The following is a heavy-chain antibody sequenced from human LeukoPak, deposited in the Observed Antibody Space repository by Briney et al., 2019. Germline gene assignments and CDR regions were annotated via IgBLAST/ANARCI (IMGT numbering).Heavy chain of an antibody. Sequence: SQPLSLTCAISGDSVSSNSVTWNWIRQSPSRGLEWLGRTYYRSTWYNDYAVSVRGRITVNPDTSKNQFSLHLNSVTPEDTAVYYCARRLTQYDCFDPWGQGTLVTVSS. V-gene: IGHV6-1*01. J-gene: IGHJ5*02. CDR2: TYYRSTWYN. CDR3: ARRLTQYDCFDP. CDR1: GDSVSSNSVT. D-gene: IGHD2-2*01.